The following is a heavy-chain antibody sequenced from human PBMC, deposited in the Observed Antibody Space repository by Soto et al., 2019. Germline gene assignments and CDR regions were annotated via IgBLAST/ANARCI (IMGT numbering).Heavy chain of an antibody. CDR1: GYSIRTYNW. CDR2: IYYSGIT. V-gene: IGHV4-28*01. Sequence: QLQLQESGPGLVKPSDTLSLTCAIPGYSIRTYNWWVWIRQPPGKGLEWIGTIYYSGITYYNPSLKSRVTISVDTSKNQFSLKLTSVTAADTAVYYCARHGSNWGQGTLVTVSS. J-gene: IGHJ4*02. CDR3: ARHGSN.